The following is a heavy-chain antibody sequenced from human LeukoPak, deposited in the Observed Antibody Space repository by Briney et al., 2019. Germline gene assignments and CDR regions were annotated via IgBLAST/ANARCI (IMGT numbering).Heavy chain of an antibody. CDR3: AREAAYFDC. D-gene: IGHD6-13*01. CDR2: ISDSGGST. V-gene: IGHV3-23*01. CDR1: GFTFSSYA. Sequence: AGGSLRLSCAASGFTFSSYAMTWVRQAPGKGLEWVSGISDSGGSTYYADSVKGRFTISRDNSQNTLYLLMNSLRPEDTAVYYCAREAAYFDCWGQGTLVTVSS. J-gene: IGHJ4*02.